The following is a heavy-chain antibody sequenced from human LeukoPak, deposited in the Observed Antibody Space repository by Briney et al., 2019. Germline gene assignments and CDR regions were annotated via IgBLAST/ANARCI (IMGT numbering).Heavy chain of an antibody. D-gene: IGHD6-13*01. Sequence: GASVKVSCKASGYTFTSYGISWVRQAPGQGLEWMGWISAYNGNTNYAQKLQGRVTMTTDTSASTAYMELRSLRSEDTAVYYCARDGNSAAAGPFDYWGQGTLVTVSS. CDR2: ISAYNGNT. CDR1: GYTFTSYG. CDR3: ARDGNSAAAGPFDY. V-gene: IGHV1-18*01. J-gene: IGHJ4*02.